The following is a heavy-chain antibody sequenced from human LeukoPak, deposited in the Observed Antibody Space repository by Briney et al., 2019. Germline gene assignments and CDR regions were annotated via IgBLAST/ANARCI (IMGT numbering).Heavy chain of an antibody. CDR3: ASRCSSSSCYPLDY. J-gene: IGHJ4*02. Sequence: PGGSLRLSCVASGFTFSSYWMNWVRQAPGKGLEWVANIKQDGSEKYYVDSVRGRFTISRDNAKNSLYLQMNSLRAEDTAVYYCASRCSSSSCYPLDYWGPGTLVTVSS. CDR2: IKQDGSEK. V-gene: IGHV3-7*01. CDR1: GFTFSSYW. D-gene: IGHD2-2*01.